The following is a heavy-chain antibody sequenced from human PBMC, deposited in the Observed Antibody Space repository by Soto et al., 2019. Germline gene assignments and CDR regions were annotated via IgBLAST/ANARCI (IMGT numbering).Heavy chain of an antibody. CDR1: GFTFSSYA. D-gene: IGHD4-17*01. CDR2: ISGSGGST. J-gene: IGHJ4*02. Sequence: VGSLRLSCAASGFTFSSYAMSWVRQAPGKGLEWVSAISGSGGSTYYADSVKGRFTISRDNSKNTLYLQMNSLRAEDTAVYYCAKDPYGDYGIPYFDYWGQGTLVTVSS. CDR3: AKDPYGDYGIPYFDY. V-gene: IGHV3-23*01.